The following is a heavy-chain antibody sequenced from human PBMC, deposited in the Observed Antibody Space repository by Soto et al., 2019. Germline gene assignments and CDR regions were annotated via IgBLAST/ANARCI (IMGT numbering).Heavy chain of an antibody. D-gene: IGHD3-10*01. Sequence: QVQLVQSGAEVKKPGSSVKVSCKASGGTFSSYAISWVRQAPGQGLEWMGGIIPIFGTANYAKKFQGRVTITADESTSTAYMELSSLRSEDTAVYDCARALYYYGWGSRSYAFDNWGQGTMVTVSS. V-gene: IGHV1-69*01. CDR3: ARALYYYGWGSRSYAFDN. CDR2: IIPIFGTA. CDR1: GGTFSSYA. J-gene: IGHJ3*02.